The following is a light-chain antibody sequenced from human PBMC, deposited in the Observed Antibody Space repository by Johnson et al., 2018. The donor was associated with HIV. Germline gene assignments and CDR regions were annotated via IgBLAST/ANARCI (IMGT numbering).Light chain of an antibody. V-gene: IGLV1-51*01. J-gene: IGLJ1*01. CDR3: GTWDTSLRGLYV. Sequence: QSVLTQPPSVSAAPGQKVSISCSGNSSNIGDNFVSWYQLLPQTVPKLLIYDNNKRPSGIPDRFSGSKSGTSASLVITGLQTGDEAAYYCGTWDTSLRGLYVFGTGTRVSIL. CDR2: DNN. CDR1: SSNIGDNF.